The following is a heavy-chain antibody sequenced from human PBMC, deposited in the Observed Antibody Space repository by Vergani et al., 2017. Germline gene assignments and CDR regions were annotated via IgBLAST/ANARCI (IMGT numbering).Heavy chain of an antibody. CDR3: AKGGSSSSWYQTGANWFDP. CDR2: ISSSSSYT. J-gene: IGHJ5*02. CDR1: GFTFSDYY. Sequence: VQLVESGGGLVKPGGSLRLSCAASGFTFSDYYMSWIRQAPGKGLEWVSYISSSSSYTNYADSVKGRFTISRDNAKNSLYLQMNSLRAEDTAVYYCAKGGSSSSWYQTGANWFDPWGQGTLVTVSS. D-gene: IGHD6-13*01. V-gene: IGHV3-11*05.